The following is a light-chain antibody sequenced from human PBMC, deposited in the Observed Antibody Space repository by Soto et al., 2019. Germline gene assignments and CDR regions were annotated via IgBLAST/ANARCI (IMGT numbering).Light chain of an antibody. J-gene: IGLJ1*01. CDR1: KNDIGVYDF. CDR2: EVV. CDR3: KSYARSNTYV. Sequence: QSALTQPPSASGSPGQSVTISCTGTKNDIGVYDFVSWYQHHPGKAPRLIIYEVVQGPSGVPDRFSGSKSGNTASLAVSGLQAAYDAYYFCKSYARSNTYVFGCGTNFTVL. V-gene: IGLV2-8*01.